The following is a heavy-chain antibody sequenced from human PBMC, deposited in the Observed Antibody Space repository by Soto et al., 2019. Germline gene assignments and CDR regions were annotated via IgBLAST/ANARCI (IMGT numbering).Heavy chain of an antibody. CDR1: GSRFSSYG. CDR2: ISGDGSST. Sequence: PGGSLRLSCRTSGSRFSSYGMHWVRQAPGKGPERRAFISGDGSSTEYVDSERGRFTVSRDNSRNTLFLQRDSLRPDDTAVYYCTNPRSSLLWPPFAPWGQGTQVTVSS. V-gene: IGHV3-30*18. CDR3: TNPRSSLLWPPFAP. D-gene: IGHD2-15*01. J-gene: IGHJ5*01.